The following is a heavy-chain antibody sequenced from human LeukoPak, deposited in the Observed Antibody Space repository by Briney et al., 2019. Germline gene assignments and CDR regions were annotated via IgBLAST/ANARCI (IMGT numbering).Heavy chain of an antibody. J-gene: IGHJ6*03. V-gene: IGHV3-7*01. CDR3: ARQTDHDFWSGYPYYYYYYMDV. D-gene: IGHD3-3*01. CDR1: GFTFSSYW. CDR2: IKQDGSEK. Sequence: GGSLRLSCAASGFTFSSYWMSWVRQAPGKGLEWVANIKQDGSEKYYVDSVKGRFTISRDNAKNSLYLQMNSLRAEDTAVYYCARQTDHDFWSGYPYYYYYYMDVWGKGTTVTISS.